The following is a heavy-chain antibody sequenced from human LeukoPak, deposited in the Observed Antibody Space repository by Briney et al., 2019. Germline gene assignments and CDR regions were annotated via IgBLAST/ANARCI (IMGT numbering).Heavy chain of an antibody. CDR2: IIPILGIA. D-gene: IGHD3-22*01. J-gene: IGHJ4*02. V-gene: IGHV1-69*04. Sequence: ASVKVSCKASGDTFSSYAISWVRQAPGQGLEWMGRIIPILGIANYAQKFQGRVTITADKSTSTAYMELSSLRSEDTAVYYCARDSSVYDSSGKFDYWGQGTLVTVSS. CDR3: ARDSSVYDSSGKFDY. CDR1: GDTFSSYA.